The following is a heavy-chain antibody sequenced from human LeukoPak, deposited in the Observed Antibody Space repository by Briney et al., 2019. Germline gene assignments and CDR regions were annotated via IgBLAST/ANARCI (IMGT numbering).Heavy chain of an antibody. Sequence: ASVKVSCKASGYTFTGYYMHWVRQASGQGLEWMGRINPNSGGTNYAQKFQGRVTMTRDTSISTAYMELSRLRSDDTAVYYCARRRYSYGWSFDCWGQGTLVTVSS. CDR3: ARRRYSYGWSFDC. J-gene: IGHJ4*02. CDR2: INPNSGGT. CDR1: GYTFTGYY. D-gene: IGHD5-18*01. V-gene: IGHV1-2*06.